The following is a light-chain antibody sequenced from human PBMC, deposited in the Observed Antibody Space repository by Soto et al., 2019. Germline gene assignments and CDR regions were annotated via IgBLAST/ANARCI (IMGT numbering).Light chain of an antibody. CDR2: QAS. CDR3: QQYNSYIS. CDR1: QDVSIW. J-gene: IGKJ4*01. V-gene: IGKV1-5*03. Sequence: DIQMTQSPSTLSASVGDRVTMTCRASQDVSIWLAWYQQKPGRAPKLLIHQASTLEGGVPSRFSGSGSGTEFTLTITSLQADDVASYFCQQYNSYISFGGGTKVEIK.